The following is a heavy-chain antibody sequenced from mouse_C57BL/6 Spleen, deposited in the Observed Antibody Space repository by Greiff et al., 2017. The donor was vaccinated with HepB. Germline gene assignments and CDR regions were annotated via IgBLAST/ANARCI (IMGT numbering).Heavy chain of an antibody. CDR3: ARERGSYYSNYFAY. CDR1: GFTFSSYA. V-gene: IGHV5-4*01. Sequence: EVKLMESGGGLVKPGGSLKLSCAASGFTFSSYAMSWVRQTPEKRLEWVATISDGGSYTYYPDNVKGRFTISRDNAKNNLYLQMSHLKSEDTAMYYCARERGSYYSNYFAYWGQGTLVTVSA. D-gene: IGHD2-5*01. J-gene: IGHJ3*01. CDR2: ISDGGSYT.